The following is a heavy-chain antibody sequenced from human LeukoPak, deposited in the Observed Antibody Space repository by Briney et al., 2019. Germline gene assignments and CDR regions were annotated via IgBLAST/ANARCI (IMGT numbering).Heavy chain of an antibody. CDR1: GFTFSNAW. V-gene: IGHV3-15*01. CDR3: TTMVYAIPVGVGY. Sequence: GGSLRLSCAASGFTFSNAWMSWVRQAPGKGLEWVGRIKSKTDGGTTDYAAPVKGRFTISRDDSKNTLYLQMNSLKTEDTAVYYCTTMVYAIPVGVGYWGQGTLVTVSS. D-gene: IGHD2-8*01. J-gene: IGHJ4*02. CDR2: IKSKTDGGTT.